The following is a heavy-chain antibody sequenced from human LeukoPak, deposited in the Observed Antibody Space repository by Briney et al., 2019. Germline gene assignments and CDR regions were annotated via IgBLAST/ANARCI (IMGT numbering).Heavy chain of an antibody. J-gene: IGHJ4*02. CDR2: IWYDGSNK. D-gene: IGHD6-19*01. V-gene: IGHV3-33*01. Sequence: GRSLRLSCAASGFTFSSYGMHWVRQAPGKGLEWVAVIWYDGSNKYYADSVKGRFTISRDNSKNTLYLQMNSLRAEDTAVYYCARDGARQWLVRGYFDYWGQGTLVTVSS. CDR3: ARDGARQWLVRGYFDY. CDR1: GFTFSSYG.